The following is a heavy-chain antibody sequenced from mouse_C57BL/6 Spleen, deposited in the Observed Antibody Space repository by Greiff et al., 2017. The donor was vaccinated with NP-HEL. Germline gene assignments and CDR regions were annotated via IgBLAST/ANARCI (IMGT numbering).Heavy chain of an antibody. Sequence: VHVKQPGAELVKPGASVKLSCKASGYTFTSYWMQWVKQRPGQGLEWIGEIDPSDSYTNYNQKFKGKATLTVDTSSSTAYMQLSSLTSEDSAVYYCARSTTVVAKDWYFDVWGTGTTVTVSS. CDR3: ARSTTVVAKDWYFDV. V-gene: IGHV1-50*01. CDR1: GYTFTSYW. J-gene: IGHJ1*03. D-gene: IGHD1-1*01. CDR2: IDPSDSYT.